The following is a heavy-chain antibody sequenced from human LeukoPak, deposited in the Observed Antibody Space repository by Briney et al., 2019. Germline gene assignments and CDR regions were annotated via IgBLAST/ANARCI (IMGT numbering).Heavy chain of an antibody. J-gene: IGHJ4*02. V-gene: IGHV1-18*01. CDR1: GYSFANYG. D-gene: IGHD2-15*01. Sequence: ASVKVSCKTFGYSFANYGISWVRQAPGQGLEWMAWISPYTGDGIAAQRFQGRLSMTTDPSTSTAYMELRSLRSDDTAVYYCARDLVRPSCATDRCYTLAFWGQGTQITVSS. CDR3: ARDLVRPSCATDRCYTLAF. CDR2: ISPYTGDG.